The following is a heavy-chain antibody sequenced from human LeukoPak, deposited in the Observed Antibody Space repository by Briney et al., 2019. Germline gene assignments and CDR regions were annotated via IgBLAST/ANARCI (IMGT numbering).Heavy chain of an antibody. CDR2: ISASGGST. Sequence: GGSLRLSCAASGFTFSSSAMSWVRQVPGKGLEWVSGISASGGSTSYADSVRGRFTISRDNSKNTLYVQMNSLRDEDTAVYYCARGYYYSGYDFQMDVWGQGTTVTVSS. CDR3: ARGYYYSGYDFQMDV. V-gene: IGHV3-23*01. J-gene: IGHJ6*02. D-gene: IGHD5-12*01. CDR1: GFTFSSSA.